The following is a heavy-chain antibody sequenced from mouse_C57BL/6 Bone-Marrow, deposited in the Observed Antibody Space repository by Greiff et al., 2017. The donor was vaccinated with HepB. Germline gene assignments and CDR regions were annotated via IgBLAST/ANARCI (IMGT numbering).Heavy chain of an antibody. CDR1: GFSLTSYG. D-gene: IGHD2-2*01. CDR2: IWSGGST. V-gene: IGHV2-2*01. CDR3: ARKGYDGGNYAMDY. J-gene: IGHJ4*01. Sequence: QVQLKESGPGLVQPSQSLSITCTVSGFSLTSYGVHWVRQSPGKGLEWLGVIWSGGSTDYNAAFISRLSISKDNSKSQVFFKMNSLQADDTAIYYCARKGYDGGNYAMDYWGQGTSVTVSS.